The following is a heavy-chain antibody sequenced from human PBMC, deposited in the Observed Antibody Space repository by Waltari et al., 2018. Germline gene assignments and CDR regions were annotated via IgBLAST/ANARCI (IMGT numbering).Heavy chain of an antibody. CDR3: AKDKGTDGNAPSFDF. D-gene: IGHD4-17*01. CDR2: ISGRGGNT. J-gene: IGHJ4*02. V-gene: IGHV3-23*01. Sequence: EMQLLESGGGLVRHGGSLRLSCSPSGFTFCYYFMSWVRPAPGKGRAWVSCISGRGGNTNDADAVKGRLTISRDNAKQPFYLQTSRPVAQDTAVYSCAKDKGTDGNAPSFDFWGQGSLGTVSS. CDR1: GFTFCYYF.